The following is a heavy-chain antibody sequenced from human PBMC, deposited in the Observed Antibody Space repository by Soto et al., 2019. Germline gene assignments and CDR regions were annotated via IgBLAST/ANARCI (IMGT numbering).Heavy chain of an antibody. CDR3: AKELLYYYDSSGWFVGY. Sequence: GGSLRLSCAASGLTFSSYAMSWVRQAPGKGLEWVSAISGSGGSTYYADSVKGRFTISRDNSKNTLYLQMNSLRAEDTAVYYCAKELLYYYDSSGWFVGYWGQGTLVTVSS. J-gene: IGHJ4*02. V-gene: IGHV3-23*01. CDR1: GLTFSSYA. CDR2: ISGSGGST. D-gene: IGHD3-22*01.